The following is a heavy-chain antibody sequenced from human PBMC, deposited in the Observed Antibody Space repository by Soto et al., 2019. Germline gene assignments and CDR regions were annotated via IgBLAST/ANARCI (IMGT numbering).Heavy chain of an antibody. CDR3: ARDLAAGMIDY. CDR2: ISAHNGNT. J-gene: IGHJ4*02. Sequence: QVQLVQSGAEVKKPGASVKVSCKASGYTFTSYGISWVRQAPGQGLEWMGWISAHNGNTKYAQKVQGRVPMTTDTSTSTGYMELSSRRSDDTAVYYCARDLAAGMIDYWGQGTLVTVSS. D-gene: IGHD6-13*01. CDR1: GYTFTSYG. V-gene: IGHV1-18*01.